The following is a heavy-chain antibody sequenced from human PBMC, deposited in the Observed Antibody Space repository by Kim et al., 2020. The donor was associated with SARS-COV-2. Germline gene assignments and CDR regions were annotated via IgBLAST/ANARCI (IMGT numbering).Heavy chain of an antibody. Sequence: YYADSVKGRFTISRDNAKNSLYLQMNSLRAEDTAVYYCARNGAVAGTSYYWGQGTLVTVSS. D-gene: IGHD6-19*01. CDR3: ARNGAVAGTSYY. V-gene: IGHV3-21*01. J-gene: IGHJ4*02.